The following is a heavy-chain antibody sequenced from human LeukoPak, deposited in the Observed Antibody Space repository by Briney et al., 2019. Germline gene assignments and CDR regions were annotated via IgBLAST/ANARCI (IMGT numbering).Heavy chain of an antibody. D-gene: IGHD3-3*01. V-gene: IGHV3-21*01. CDR3: ARDRHYDFWSGSFDY. CDR2: ISSSSSYI. J-gene: IGHJ4*02. CDR1: GFTFSSYS. Sequence: GGSLRLSCAASGFTFSSYSMNWVRQAPGKGLEWVSSISSSSSYIYYADSVKGRFTISRDNAKNSLYLQMNSLRAEDTAVYYCARDRHYDFWSGSFDYWGLGTLVTVSS.